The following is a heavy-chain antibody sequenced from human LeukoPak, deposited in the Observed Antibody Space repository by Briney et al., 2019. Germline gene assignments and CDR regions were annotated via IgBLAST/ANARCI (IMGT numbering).Heavy chain of an antibody. Sequence: GGSLRLSCTASGFTFGDYAMSWVRQAPGKGLEWVGFIRSKAYGGTTGYAASVKGRFTISRDDSKSIAYLQMNSLKTEDTAVYYCTRDLRENVAGNFDYWGQGTLVTVSS. J-gene: IGHJ4*02. D-gene: IGHD2-15*01. V-gene: IGHV3-49*04. CDR1: GFTFGDYA. CDR2: IRSKAYGGTT. CDR3: TRDLRENVAGNFDY.